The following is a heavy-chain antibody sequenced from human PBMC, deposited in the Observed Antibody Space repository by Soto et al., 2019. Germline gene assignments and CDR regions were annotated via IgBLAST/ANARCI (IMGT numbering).Heavy chain of an antibody. D-gene: IGHD1-26*01. CDR1: GFTFSSYG. CDR3: ARDLGYYYYGMDV. V-gene: IGHV3-33*01. J-gene: IGHJ6*02. Sequence: GESLKISCAASGFTFSSYGMHWVRQAPGKGLEWVAVIWYDGSNKYYADSVKGRFTISRDNSKNTLYLQMNSLRAEDTAAYYCARDLGYYYYGMDVWGQGTTVTVSS. CDR2: IWYDGSNK.